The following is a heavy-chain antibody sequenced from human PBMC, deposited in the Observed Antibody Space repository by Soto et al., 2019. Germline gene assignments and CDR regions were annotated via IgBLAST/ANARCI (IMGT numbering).Heavy chain of an antibody. CDR3: TTALLHYDILIGYFDFDY. D-gene: IGHD3-9*01. V-gene: IGHV3-15*01. Sequence: EVQLVESGGGLVKPGGSLRLSCAASGFTFSNAWMSWVRQAPGKGLEWVGRIKSKTDGGTTDYAAPVKGRFTISRDDSKNTLYLQMNSLKTEDTAVYYCTTALLHYDILIGYFDFDYWGQGTLVTVSS. CDR2: IKSKTDGGTT. CDR1: GFTFSNAW. J-gene: IGHJ4*02.